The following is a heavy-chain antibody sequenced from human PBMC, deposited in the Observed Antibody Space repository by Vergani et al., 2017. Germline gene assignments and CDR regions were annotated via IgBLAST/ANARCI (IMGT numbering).Heavy chain of an antibody. V-gene: IGHV3-15*07. CDR2: IKSTFDRGTT. Sequence: EVQLVESGGGIVKPGGSLRLSCVASGFSFRNAWMNWVRRTPGKGLEWVGRIKSTFDRGTTDYAAAVKGRFTISRDDSKNTLFLQMNGLKTEDIGVYYCTTDXRYCGDGSCYWLRDHHYYGMDVWAQGTTVTVSS. D-gene: IGHD2-21*01. J-gene: IGHJ6*02. CDR3: TTDXRYCGDGSCYWLRDHHYYGMDV. CDR1: GFSFRNAW.